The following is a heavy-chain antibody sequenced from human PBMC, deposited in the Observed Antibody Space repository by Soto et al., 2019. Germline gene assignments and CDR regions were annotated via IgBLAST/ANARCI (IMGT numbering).Heavy chain of an antibody. V-gene: IGHV3-48*01. J-gene: IGHJ4*02. D-gene: IGHD6-19*01. CDR1: GLTFSSYS. CDR2: ISSNSSTI. CDR3: ARVSPDSSGSSSPFDY. Sequence: EVQLVESGGGLVQPGGSLRLSCAASGLTFSSYSMNWVRQAPGKGLEWVSSISSNSSTIYYADSVKGRFTISRDNAENSLYLQMNSLRAEDTAVYYCARVSPDSSGSSSPFDYWGQGTLVTVSS.